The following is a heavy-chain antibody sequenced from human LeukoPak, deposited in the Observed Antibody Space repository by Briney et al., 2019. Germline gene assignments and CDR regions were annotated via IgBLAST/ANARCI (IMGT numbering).Heavy chain of an antibody. CDR3: ARDLELSAVYYFDS. Sequence: GGSLRLSCEASGFTFSTFPMHWVRQAPGKGLEWVALISSGSEKYYADSVKGRFTISRDNSKNTLYLQMNSLRADDTAVYYCARDLELSAVYYFDSWGQGTLVIVSS. CDR2: ISSGSEK. V-gene: IGHV3-30*04. CDR1: GFTFSTFP. J-gene: IGHJ4*02. D-gene: IGHD3-3*01.